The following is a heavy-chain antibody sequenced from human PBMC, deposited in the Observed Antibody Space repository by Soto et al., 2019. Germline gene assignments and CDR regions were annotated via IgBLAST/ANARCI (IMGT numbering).Heavy chain of an antibody. V-gene: IGHV1-69*12. CDR3: ARVYMVYAIVSYFDS. J-gene: IGHJ4*02. CDR2: IIPIFGTA. Sequence: QVQLVQSGAEVKKPGSSVKVSCKASGGTFSSYAISWVRQAPGQGLEWMGGIIPIFGTANYAQKFQGRVTITADESMSTTYMELSSLRSKDTAVYYCARVYMVYAIVSYFDSWGQGPLVTVSS. D-gene: IGHD2-8*01. CDR1: GGTFSSYA.